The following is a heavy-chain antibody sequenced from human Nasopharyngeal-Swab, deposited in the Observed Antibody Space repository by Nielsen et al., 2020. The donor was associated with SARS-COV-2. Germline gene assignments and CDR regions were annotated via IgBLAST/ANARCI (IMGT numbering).Heavy chain of an antibody. CDR1: GGSISSYY. D-gene: IGHD2-2*01. V-gene: IGHV4-59*01. J-gene: IGHJ6*03. CDR3: ARVVVGTRGYYYYMDV. Sequence: SETLSLTCTVSGGSISSYYWSWIRQPPGKGLEWIGYIYYSGSTNYNPSLKSRVTISVDTSKNQFSLKLSSVTAADTAVYYCARVVVGTRGYYYYMDVWGKGTTVTVSS. CDR2: IYYSGST.